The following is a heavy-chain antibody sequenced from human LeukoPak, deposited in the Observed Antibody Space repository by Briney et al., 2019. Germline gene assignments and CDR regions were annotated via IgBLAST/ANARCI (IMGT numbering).Heavy chain of an antibody. CDR2: IYYSGST. V-gene: IGHV4-31*03. CDR1: GGSISSGGYY. Sequence: SQTLSLTCTVSGGSISSGGYYWSWIRQHPGKGLEWIGYIYYSGSTYYNPSLKSRVTISVDTSKNQFSLKVSTVTAADTAVYHCTTYYVGEGGRGHWGPGTLVTVSS. D-gene: IGHD2-21*01. J-gene: IGHJ4*02. CDR3: TTYYVGEGGRGH.